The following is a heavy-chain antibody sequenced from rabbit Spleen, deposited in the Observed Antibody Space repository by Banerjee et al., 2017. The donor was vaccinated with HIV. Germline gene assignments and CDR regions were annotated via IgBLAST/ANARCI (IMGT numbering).Heavy chain of an antibody. Sequence: QEQLVESGGGLVKPGASLTLTCTASGVSFSGSSYMCWVRQAPGKGLEWIACIELGGSGFPYFASWAKGRFTISKTSSTTVTLHMTSLTAADTATYFCARDTSSSFSSYGMDLWGQGTLVTVS. J-gene: IGHJ6*01. D-gene: IGHD1-1*01. V-gene: IGHV1S45*01. CDR2: IELGGSGFP. CDR3: ARDTSSSFSSYGMDL. CDR1: GVSFSGSSY.